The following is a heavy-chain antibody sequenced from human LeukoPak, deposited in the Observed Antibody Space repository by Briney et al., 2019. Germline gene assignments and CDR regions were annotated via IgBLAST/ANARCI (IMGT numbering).Heavy chain of an antibody. CDR2: IYYSGST. V-gene: IGHV4-59*01. CDR3: AKVSSGGYWYFDP. J-gene: IGHJ2*01. D-gene: IGHD3-10*01. Sequence: PSETLSLTCTVSGGSISSYYWSWIRQPPGKGLEWIGYIYYSGSTKYNPHLKSRVTISVDTSKNQFSLRLSSVTAADTAVYYCAKVSSGGYWYFDPWGRGTLVTVSS. CDR1: GGSISSYY.